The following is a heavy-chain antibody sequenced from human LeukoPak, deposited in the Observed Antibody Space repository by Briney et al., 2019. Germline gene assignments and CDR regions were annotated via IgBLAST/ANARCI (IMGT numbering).Heavy chain of an antibody. CDR1: GFTFSSYA. V-gene: IGHV3-23*01. Sequence: GGSLRLSCAASGFTFSSYAMSWVRQAPGKGLEWVSAISGSGGSTYCADSVKGRFTISRDNSKNTLYLQMNSLRAGDTAVYYCAKDGGSSSWYYFDYWGQGTLVTVSS. CDR3: AKDGGSSSWYYFDY. CDR2: ISGSGGST. D-gene: IGHD6-13*01. J-gene: IGHJ4*02.